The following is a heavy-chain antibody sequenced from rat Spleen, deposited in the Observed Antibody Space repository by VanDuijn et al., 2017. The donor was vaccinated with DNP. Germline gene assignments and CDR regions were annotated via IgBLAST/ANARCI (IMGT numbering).Heavy chain of an antibody. CDR3: TREVAPFAY. Sequence: QVQLRESGPGLVQPSQILSLTCTVSGFSFANFPVHWVRQPPGKGLEWIAAISSAGNTFYNSDFKSRLSFSRDTSKSQVFLKMNSLQTEDTAIYFCTREVAPFAYWGQGTLVTVSS. D-gene: IGHD1-8*01. CDR2: ISSAGNT. J-gene: IGHJ3*01. CDR1: GFSFANFP. V-gene: IGHV2S12*01.